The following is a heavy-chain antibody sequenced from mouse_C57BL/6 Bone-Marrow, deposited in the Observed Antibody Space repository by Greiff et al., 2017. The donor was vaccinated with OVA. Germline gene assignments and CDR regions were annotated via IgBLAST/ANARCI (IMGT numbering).Heavy chain of an antibody. D-gene: IGHD3-1*01. J-gene: IGHJ3*01. CDR2: INPSSGYT. Sequence: QVQLKESGAELARPGASVKMSCKASGYTFTSYTMHWVKQRPGQGLEWIGYINPSSGYTKYNQKFKDKATLTADKSSSTAYRQLSSMTSEDSAVYYCARGLRRFAYWGQGTLVTVSA. CDR1: GYTFTSYT. V-gene: IGHV1-4*01. CDR3: ARGLRRFAY.